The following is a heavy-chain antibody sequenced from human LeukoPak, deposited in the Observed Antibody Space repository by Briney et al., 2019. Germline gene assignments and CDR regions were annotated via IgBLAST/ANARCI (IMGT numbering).Heavy chain of an antibody. CDR1: GYSISSGYY. V-gene: IGHV4-38-2*02. J-gene: IGHJ3*01. CDR3: ARPGVGSGRYGAFDV. CDR2: IYHSGST. D-gene: IGHD5-18*01. Sequence: SETLSLTCIVSGYSISSGYYWGWIRQPPGKGLEWIASIYHSGSTYYNPSLKSRATISVDTSKNQFSLNLRSVTAADTAMYYCARPGVGSGRYGAFDVWGQGTMVTVSS.